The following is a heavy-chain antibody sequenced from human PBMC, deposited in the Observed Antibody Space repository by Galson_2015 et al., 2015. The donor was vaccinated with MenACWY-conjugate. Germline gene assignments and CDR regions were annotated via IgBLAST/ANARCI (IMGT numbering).Heavy chain of an antibody. Sequence: SGGSVSSGSYWTWIRQPPGKGLEWIGLIYSSGSTKYNPSLKSRVTISLDMSKNQVSLKLSSVTAADTAVYYCAREYNKWGQGTLVTVSS. J-gene: IGHJ4*02. CDR2: IYSSGST. V-gene: IGHV4-61*01. CDR3: AREYNK. CDR1: GGSVSSGSY. D-gene: IGHD1-14*01.